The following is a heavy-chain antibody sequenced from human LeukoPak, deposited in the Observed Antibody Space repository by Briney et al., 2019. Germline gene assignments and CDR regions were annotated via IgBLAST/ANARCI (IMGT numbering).Heavy chain of an antibody. CDR1: GGTFSSYA. CDR3: ASLGWFGELLVDY. CDR2: IIPIFGTA. J-gene: IGHJ4*02. Sequence: SVKVSCMASGGTFSSYAISWVRQAPGQGLEWMGGIIPIFGTANYAQKFQGRVTITTDESTSTAYMELSSLRSEDTAVYYCASLGWFGELLVDYWGQGTLVTVSS. V-gene: IGHV1-69*05. D-gene: IGHD3-10*01.